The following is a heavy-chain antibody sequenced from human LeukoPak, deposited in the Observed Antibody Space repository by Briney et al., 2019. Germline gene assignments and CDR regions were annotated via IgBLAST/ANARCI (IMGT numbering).Heavy chain of an antibody. CDR1: GFTFSSYA. V-gene: IGHV3-30-3*01. J-gene: IGHJ6*02. CDR3: ARDRRIVVVPAAIRQYYYYGMDV. D-gene: IGHD2-2*01. Sequence: PGGSLRLSCAASGFTFSSYAMHWVRQAPGKGLEWVAVISYDGSNKYYADSVKGRFTISRDNSKNTLYLQMNSLRAEDTAVYYCARDRRIVVVPAAIRQYYYYGMDVWGQGTTVTVSS. CDR2: ISYDGSNK.